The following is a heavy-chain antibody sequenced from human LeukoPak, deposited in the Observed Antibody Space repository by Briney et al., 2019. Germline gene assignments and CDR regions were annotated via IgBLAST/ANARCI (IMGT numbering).Heavy chain of an antibody. D-gene: IGHD3-16*02. J-gene: IGHJ4*02. V-gene: IGHV4-34*01. Sequence: SETLSLTCAVYGGSFSGYYWSWIRQPPGKGLEWIGEINHSGSTNYNPSLKSRVTISVDTSKNHFSLKLSSVTAADTAVYYCARLIGTPKVDYWGQGTLVTVSS. CDR3: ARLIGTPKVDY. CDR2: INHSGST. CDR1: GGSFSGYY.